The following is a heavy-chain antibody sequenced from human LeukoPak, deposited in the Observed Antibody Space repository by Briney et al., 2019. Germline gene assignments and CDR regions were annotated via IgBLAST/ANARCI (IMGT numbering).Heavy chain of an antibody. Sequence: ASVKVSCKASAYTFTSYGISRLRQAPGQGLERVGCFSTYNGNTNYAHKLQIRVTMTTDTSTSTTYMELKSLRSEDTAAYYYARPLEGADSSGYLDAFDIWGQGTMVTVSS. J-gene: IGHJ3*02. CDR2: FSTYNGNT. CDR1: AYTFTSYG. D-gene: IGHD3-22*01. V-gene: IGHV1-18*01. CDR3: ARPLEGADSSGYLDAFDI.